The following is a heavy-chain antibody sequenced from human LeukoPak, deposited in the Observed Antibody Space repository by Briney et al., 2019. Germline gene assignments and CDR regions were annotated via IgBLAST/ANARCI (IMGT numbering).Heavy chain of an antibody. J-gene: IGHJ4*02. D-gene: IGHD2-2*02. CDR3: ARSVYCSSTSCYTAVDY. V-gene: IGHV4-59*01. Sequence: ASETLSLTCTVSGGSISSYYWSWIRQPPGKGLEWIGYISYSGSTNYNPSLKSRVTISVDTSKNQFSLKLSSVTAADTAVYYCARSVYCSSTSCYTAVDYWGQGTLVTVSS. CDR2: ISYSGST. CDR1: GGSISSYY.